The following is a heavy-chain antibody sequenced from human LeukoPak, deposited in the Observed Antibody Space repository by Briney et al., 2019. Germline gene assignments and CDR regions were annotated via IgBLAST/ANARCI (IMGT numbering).Heavy chain of an antibody. J-gene: IGHJ4*02. CDR3: ATGFGELSELDY. Sequence: ASVKVSCKASGYTFGNYGISWVRQAPGQGLEWMGWMNPNSGNTGYAQKFQGRVTMTRNTSISTAYMELSSLRSEDTAVYYCATGFGELSELDYWGQGTLVTVSS. D-gene: IGHD3-10*01. CDR1: GYTFGNYG. CDR2: MNPNSGNT. V-gene: IGHV1-8*02.